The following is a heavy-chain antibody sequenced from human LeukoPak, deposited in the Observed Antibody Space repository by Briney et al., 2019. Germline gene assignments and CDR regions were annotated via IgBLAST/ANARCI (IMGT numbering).Heavy chain of an antibody. CDR1: GGSFSTYY. CDR3: ARAVIIFGAAVAKGFDC. Sequence: SETLSLTCTVSGGSFSTYYWSWIRQPPGKGLEWIGYIYYSGSTDYSPSLKSRVTMSLDTSKNQFSLTLTSVTAADTAVYYCARAVIIFGAAVAKGFDCWGQGTLVTVSS. D-gene: IGHD3-3*01. CDR2: IYYSGST. V-gene: IGHV4-59*01. J-gene: IGHJ4*02.